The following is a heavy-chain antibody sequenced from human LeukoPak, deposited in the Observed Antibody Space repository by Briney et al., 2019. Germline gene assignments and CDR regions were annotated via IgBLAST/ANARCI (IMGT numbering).Heavy chain of an antibody. Sequence: SETLSLTCAVYGVSFSGYYWSWIRQPPGKGLEWIGEINHSGSTNYNPSLKSRVTISVDTSKNQFSLKLSSVTAADTAVYYCARGRRYYDNWGQGTLVTVSS. CDR2: INHSGST. J-gene: IGHJ4*02. V-gene: IGHV4-34*01. CDR3: ARGRRYYDN. CDR1: GVSFSGYY.